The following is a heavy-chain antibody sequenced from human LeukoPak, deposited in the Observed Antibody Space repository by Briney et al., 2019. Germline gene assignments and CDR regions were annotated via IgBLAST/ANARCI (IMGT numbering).Heavy chain of an antibody. Sequence: IPSETLSLTCTVSGGSISSYFWTWIRQPPGRGLEWIGYIYYSGNTNYNPALKSRVTISIDTSKNQFSLKLNSMTAADTAIYYCARVVRYSSGLKGVDYWGQGTLVTVSS. D-gene: IGHD6-19*01. CDR3: ARVVRYSSGLKGVDY. CDR2: IYYSGNT. CDR1: GGSISSYF. J-gene: IGHJ4*02. V-gene: IGHV4-59*01.